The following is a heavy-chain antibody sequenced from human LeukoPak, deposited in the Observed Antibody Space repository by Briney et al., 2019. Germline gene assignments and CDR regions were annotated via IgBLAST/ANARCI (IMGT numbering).Heavy chain of an antibody. Sequence: SETLSRTGTVSGGSISSYYWSWIRQPAGKGLEWIGRIYTSGSTNYNPSLKSRVTMSVDTSKNQFSLKLSSVTAADTAVYYCAVGERVVQGVRQYYFDYWGQGTLVTVSS. CDR3: AVGERVVQGVRQYYFDY. D-gene: IGHD3-10*01. J-gene: IGHJ4*02. V-gene: IGHV4-4*07. CDR1: GGSISSYY. CDR2: IYTSGST.